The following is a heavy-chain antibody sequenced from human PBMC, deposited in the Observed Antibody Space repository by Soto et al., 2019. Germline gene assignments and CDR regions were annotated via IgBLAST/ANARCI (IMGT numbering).Heavy chain of an antibody. CDR1: VFTFSSYS. CDR3: ARDLQAQNYDSSGYYRRNYGMDV. Sequence: WGSLRLSCSASVFTFSSYSMNWVRQAPGKGLEWVSYISSSSSTIYYADSVKGRFTISRDNAKNSLYLQMNSLRDEDTAVYYCARDLQAQNYDSSGYYRRNYGMDVWGQGTTVTVSS. CDR2: ISSSSSTI. V-gene: IGHV3-48*02. D-gene: IGHD3-22*01. J-gene: IGHJ6*02.